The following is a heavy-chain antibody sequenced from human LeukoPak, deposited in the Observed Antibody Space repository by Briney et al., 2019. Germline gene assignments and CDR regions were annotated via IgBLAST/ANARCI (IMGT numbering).Heavy chain of an antibody. J-gene: IGHJ6*03. CDR2: INPNSVGT. Sequence: ASVKVSCKASGYTFTGYYMHWVRQAPGQGLEWMGWINPNSVGTNYAQKFQGRVTMTRDTSISTAYMELSRLRSDDTAVYYCARGRFGELLYQLLDYYYMDVWGKGTTVTVSS. V-gene: IGHV1-2*02. CDR3: ARGRFGELLYQLLDYYYMDV. CDR1: GYTFTGYY. D-gene: IGHD3-10*01.